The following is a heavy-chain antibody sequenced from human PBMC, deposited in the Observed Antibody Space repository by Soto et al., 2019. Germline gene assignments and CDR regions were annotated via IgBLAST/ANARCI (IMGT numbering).Heavy chain of an antibody. V-gene: IGHV1-69*13. Sequence: GASVKVSCQASGATFSRYAISWVRQAAGQGLEWTGGIIRVFGTANYAQKFQGRVTITANESRSTAYMELSGLTLDDTAVYYCASAGAVAQPGIGYWGQGTLVTVSS. CDR2: IIRVFGTA. CDR1: GATFSRYA. J-gene: IGHJ4*02. D-gene: IGHD5-12*01. CDR3: ASAGAVAQPGIGY.